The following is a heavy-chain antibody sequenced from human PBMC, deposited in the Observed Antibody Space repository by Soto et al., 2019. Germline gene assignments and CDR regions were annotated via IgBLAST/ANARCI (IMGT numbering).Heavy chain of an antibody. CDR2: INHSGST. Sequence: SETLSLTCAVYGGSFSGYYWSWIRQPPGKGLEWIGEINHSGSTNYNPSLKSRVTISVDTSKNQFSLKLSSVTAADTAVYYCASSGDYYYFDYWGQGTLVTVSS. CDR1: GGSFSGYY. CDR3: ASSGDYYYFDY. J-gene: IGHJ4*02. D-gene: IGHD3-10*01. V-gene: IGHV4-34*01.